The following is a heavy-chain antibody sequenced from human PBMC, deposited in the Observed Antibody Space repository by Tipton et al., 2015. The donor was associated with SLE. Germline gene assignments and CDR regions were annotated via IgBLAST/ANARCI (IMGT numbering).Heavy chain of an antibody. CDR3: ARGRENGPGAFDI. D-gene: IGHD1-26*01. V-gene: IGHV3-23*03. CDR2: IYSGGNT. J-gene: IGHJ3*02. CDR1: GFSFTNYA. Sequence: GSLRLSCAASGFSFTNYAMSWFRQAPGKGLEWVSMIYSGGNTYYADSFKGRFTISRDNSKNTLYLQMSSLGTEDTALYYCARGRENGPGAFDIWGQGTIVTVSS.